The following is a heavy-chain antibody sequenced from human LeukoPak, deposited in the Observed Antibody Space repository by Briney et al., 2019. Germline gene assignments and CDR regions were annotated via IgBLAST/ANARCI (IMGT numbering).Heavy chain of an antibody. D-gene: IGHD6-6*01. Sequence: GGSLRLSCAASGFTVSTNYMSWVRQAPGKGLEWVLVIYPGGYTYYADSVKGRFTISRDSSNNTLYLQINSLRAEDTAMYYCAKGAARTCFEHWGQGILVAVSS. CDR1: GFTVSTNY. V-gene: IGHV3-53*01. J-gene: IGHJ4*02. CDR3: AKGAARTCFEH. CDR2: IYPGGYT.